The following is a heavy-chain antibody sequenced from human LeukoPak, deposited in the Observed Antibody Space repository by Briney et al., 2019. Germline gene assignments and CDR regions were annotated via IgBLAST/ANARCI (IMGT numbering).Heavy chain of an antibody. CDR1: GFSVSTNY. CDR3: ARADLRRGDGTAGLFDH. J-gene: IGHJ4*02. CDR2: LYAGGDI. Sequence: PGGSLRLSCAASGFSVSTNYMSWVRQAPGKGLAWVSVLYAGGDIYYADSVKGRFTISRDNSKNTLYLQMSSLRAEDTAVYFCARADLRRGDGTAGLFDHWGQGTLVTVSS. D-gene: IGHD1-1*01. V-gene: IGHV3-53*01.